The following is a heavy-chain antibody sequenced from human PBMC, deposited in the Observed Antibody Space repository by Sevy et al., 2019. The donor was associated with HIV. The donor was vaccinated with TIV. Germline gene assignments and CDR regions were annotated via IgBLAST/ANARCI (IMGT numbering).Heavy chain of an antibody. CDR2: ISGSGGSA. CDR1: GFPFSSYA. V-gene: IGHV3-23*01. Sequence: GGSLRLSCAASGFPFSSYAMSWVRQAPGKGLEWVSTISGSGGSAYYVDSVKGQFTITRDNSKNTLFLQMHSLRAEDTAVYYCAKGLRGTTTNNWFDPWGQGTLVTVSS. D-gene: IGHD4-17*01. J-gene: IGHJ5*02. CDR3: AKGLRGTTTNNWFDP.